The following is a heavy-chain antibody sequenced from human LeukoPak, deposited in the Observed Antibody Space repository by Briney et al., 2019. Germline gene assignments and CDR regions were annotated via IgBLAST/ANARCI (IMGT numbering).Heavy chain of an antibody. CDR2: IYHSGRT. CDR1: GYSISSGYY. D-gene: IGHD2-8*01. V-gene: IGHV4-38-2*02. CDR3: ARRKGVWGNYFDP. J-gene: IGHJ5*02. Sequence: SETLSLTCTVSGYSISSGYYWGWIRQPPGKGLEWIGSIYHSGRTFYNPSLKSRVTISVDTSKNQFSLKLTSVTATDTSLFFCARRKGVWGNYFDPWGQGILVTVSS.